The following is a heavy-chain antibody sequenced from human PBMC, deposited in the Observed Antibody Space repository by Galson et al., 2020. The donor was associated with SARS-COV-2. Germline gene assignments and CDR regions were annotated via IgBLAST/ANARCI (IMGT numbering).Heavy chain of an antibody. D-gene: IGHD3-3*01. CDR1: GFTFSSYG. CDR3: ARDSDSITIFGVATNYDYYYGMDV. CDR2: IWYDGSNK. Sequence: TGGSLRLSCAASGFTFSSYGMHWVRQAPGKGLEWVAVIWYDGSNKYYADSVKGRFTISRDNSKNTLYLQMNSLRAEDTAVYYCARDSDSITIFGVATNYDYYYGMDVWGQGTTVTVSS. V-gene: IGHV3-33*01. J-gene: IGHJ6*02.